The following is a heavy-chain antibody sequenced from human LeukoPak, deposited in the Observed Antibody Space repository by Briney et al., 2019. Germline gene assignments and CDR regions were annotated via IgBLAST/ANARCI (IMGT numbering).Heavy chain of an antibody. CDR1: GFTVTSFL. CDR3: ARREWDMGGAFDI. CDR2: IGGDDNT. J-gene: IGHJ3*02. V-gene: IGHV3-23*01. D-gene: IGHD1-26*01. Sequence: VVPLRLSCEAHGFTVTSFLMCWVRQVAWEGLESVAPIGGDDNTYSAGSVKARFTISRDVSRNPLYLKMTSLDAEDTAIYYCARREWDMGGAFDIWGQGTMVTVSS.